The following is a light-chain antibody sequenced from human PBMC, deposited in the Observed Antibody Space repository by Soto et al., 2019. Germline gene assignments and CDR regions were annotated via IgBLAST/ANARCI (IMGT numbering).Light chain of an antibody. V-gene: IGKV1-39*01. J-gene: IGKJ4*01. Sequence: DIPMTQSPSSLSASVGDRVTITCRASQSISSYLNWYQQKPGKAPKLLIYPASSLQSGVPSRFSGSGSGTDFTLTISSLQPEDFATYYCQQSYSTPLTFGGGTKVEIK. CDR3: QQSYSTPLT. CDR2: PAS. CDR1: QSISSY.